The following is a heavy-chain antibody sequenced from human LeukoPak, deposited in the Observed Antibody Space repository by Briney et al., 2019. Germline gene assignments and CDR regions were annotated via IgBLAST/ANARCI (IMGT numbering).Heavy chain of an antibody. D-gene: IGHD3-22*01. Sequence: GGSLRLSCAASRFTLSNYWMSWVRQAPGKGLEWVANIKQDGSETYYVDSVKGRFTISRDNAKTSLSLQMNSLRAEGTAVYYCARDTGRYYYDSSGFYGHYFDSWGQGTLVTVSS. V-gene: IGHV3-7*01. CDR2: IKQDGSET. CDR1: RFTLSNYW. J-gene: IGHJ4*02. CDR3: ARDTGRYYYDSSGFYGHYFDS.